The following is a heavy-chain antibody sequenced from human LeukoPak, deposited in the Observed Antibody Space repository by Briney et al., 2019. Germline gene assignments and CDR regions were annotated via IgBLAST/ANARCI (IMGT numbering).Heavy chain of an antibody. CDR2: NFTSGIT. CDR1: GGSISADNYY. J-gene: IGHJ6*03. V-gene: IGHV4-61*02. D-gene: IGHD3-10*01. Sequence: PSETLSLTCAVYGGSISADNYYWNWIRQPAGKGLEWIGRNFTSGITNYNLALKSRVAMSLDSSKRQFSLALSSVSAADTAGYYCAREISGGYYNPLGYMDVWGKGTTVTVSS. CDR3: AREISGGYYNPLGYMDV.